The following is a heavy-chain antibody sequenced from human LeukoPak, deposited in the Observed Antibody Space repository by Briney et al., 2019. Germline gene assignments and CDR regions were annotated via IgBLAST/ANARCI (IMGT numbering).Heavy chain of an antibody. CDR2: ISFSSRTI. CDR3: VKETSPRNGFDI. CDR1: GFTFSDYS. J-gene: IGHJ3*02. Sequence: GGSLRLSCAASGFTFSDYSMNWVRQAPGKGLEWLSYISFSSRTIYYADSVKGRFTISRDNSKNTLFLQMNSLRTEDTAVYYCVKETSPRNGFDIWGQGTMVTVSS. V-gene: IGHV3-48*01. D-gene: IGHD1-14*01.